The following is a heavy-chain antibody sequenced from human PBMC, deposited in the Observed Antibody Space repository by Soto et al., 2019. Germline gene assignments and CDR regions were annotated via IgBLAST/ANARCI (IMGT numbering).Heavy chain of an antibody. CDR2: ISWDGGST. Sequence: EVQLVEPGGVVVQPGGSLRISCAASGLTLDDDTMHLVRPAPGKGLEWVALISWDGGSTYYADSVKGRFTISRDNSKNSLYLQMNNLRTEETALYYCATDGWGHYYGMDIWGQGTTVTVSS. V-gene: IGHV3-43*01. CDR1: GLTLDDDT. CDR3: ATDGWGHYYGMDI. J-gene: IGHJ6*01. D-gene: IGHD1-26*01.